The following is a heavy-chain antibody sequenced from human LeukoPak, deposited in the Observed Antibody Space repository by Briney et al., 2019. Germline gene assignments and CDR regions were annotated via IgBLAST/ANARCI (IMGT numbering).Heavy chain of an antibody. D-gene: IGHD1-7*01. V-gene: IGHV4-4*07. CDR2: IYTSGGT. J-gene: IGHJ3*02. CDR3: ARDGTTNAFDI. CDR1: GGSISSYY. Sequence: PSETLSLTCTVSGGSISSYYWSWLRQPAGKGLEWIGRIYTSGGTNYNPSLTSRVTMSVDTSKNQFSLKLSSVTAADTAVYYCARDGTTNAFDIWGQGTMVTVSS.